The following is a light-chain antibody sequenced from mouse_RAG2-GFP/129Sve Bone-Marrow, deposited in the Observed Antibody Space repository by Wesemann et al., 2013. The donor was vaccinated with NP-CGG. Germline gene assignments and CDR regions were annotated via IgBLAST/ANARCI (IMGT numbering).Light chain of an antibody. CDR3: QNDHSYPYT. J-gene: IGKJ2*01. CDR1: QSLLNSGNQKNY. V-gene: IGKV8-28*01. Sequence: VMTQSPSSLSVSAGEKVTMSCKSSQSLLNSGNQKNYLAWYQQKPGQPPKLLIYGASTRESGVPDRFTGSGSGTDSTLTISSVQAEDLAVYYCQNDHSYPYTFGGGTKLEIK. CDR2: GAS.